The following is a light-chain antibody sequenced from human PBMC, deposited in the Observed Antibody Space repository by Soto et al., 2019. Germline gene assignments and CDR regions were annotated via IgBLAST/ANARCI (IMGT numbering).Light chain of an antibody. CDR1: SSDVGIFNY. CDR2: EVS. J-gene: IGLJ1*01. V-gene: IGLV2-14*01. Sequence: QSALTQPASVSGSPGQSITISCTGTSSDVGIFNYVSWYQHHPGKAPKLMIYEVSDRPSGISTRFSGSKSGNTAFLTISGLQAEDEADYYCSSYTSNTTRYVFGTGTKVTVL. CDR3: SSYTSNTTRYV.